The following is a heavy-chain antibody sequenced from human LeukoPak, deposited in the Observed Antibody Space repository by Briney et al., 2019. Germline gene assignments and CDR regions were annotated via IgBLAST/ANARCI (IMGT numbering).Heavy chain of an antibody. V-gene: IGHV4-39*01. J-gene: IGHJ4*02. CDR1: GGSISSSSYY. CDR2: IYYSGST. D-gene: IGHD6-13*01. CDR3: ARLSWDFDY. Sequence: SETLSLTCTVSGGSISSSSYYWGWIRQPPGKGLEWIGSIYYSGSTYCNPSLKSRVTISVDTSKNQFSLKLSSVTAADTAVYYCARLSWDFDYWGQGTLVTVSS.